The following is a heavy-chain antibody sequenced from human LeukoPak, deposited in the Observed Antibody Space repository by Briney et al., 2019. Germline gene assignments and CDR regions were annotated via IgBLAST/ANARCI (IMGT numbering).Heavy chain of an antibody. CDR3: AKDLASPWLGS. J-gene: IGHJ4*02. Sequence: GRSLRLSCAASGFTFNDYAMHWVRQAPGKGLEWVSGISWNSGSIGYADSVKGRFTISRDNAKISLYLQMNSLRAEDTALYYCAKDLASPWLGSWGQGTLVTVSS. D-gene: IGHD3-10*01. V-gene: IGHV3-9*01. CDR1: GFTFNDYA. CDR2: ISWNSGSI.